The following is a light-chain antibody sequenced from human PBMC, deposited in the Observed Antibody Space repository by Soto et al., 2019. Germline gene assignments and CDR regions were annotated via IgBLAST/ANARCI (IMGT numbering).Light chain of an antibody. V-gene: IGKV3-20*01. CDR2: GAS. Sequence: EIVLTQSPGTLSLSPGERATLSCRASQSVSSSYLVWYQQKPGQPPRLLIYGASSRATGIPVKFSGSGSGTDFTLTISRLEPEDFAVYYCQQYGSSPWTFGQGTKVEIK. CDR3: QQYGSSPWT. CDR1: QSVSSSY. J-gene: IGKJ1*01.